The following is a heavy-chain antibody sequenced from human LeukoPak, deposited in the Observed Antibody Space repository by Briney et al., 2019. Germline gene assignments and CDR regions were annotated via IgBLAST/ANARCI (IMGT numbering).Heavy chain of an antibody. V-gene: IGHV2-70*11. Sequence: SRPTLVKPTQTLTLTCTFSGFSLSTGGMCVGWIRQPQGKALEWLARIDWDDDKYYITSLKTRLTISKDTSKNQVVLTMTNMDPVDTATYYCARMYTGSSGYDYWGQGTLVTVAS. D-gene: IGHD1-26*01. CDR2: IDWDDDK. J-gene: IGHJ4*02. CDR1: GFSLSTGGMC. CDR3: ARMYTGSSGYDY.